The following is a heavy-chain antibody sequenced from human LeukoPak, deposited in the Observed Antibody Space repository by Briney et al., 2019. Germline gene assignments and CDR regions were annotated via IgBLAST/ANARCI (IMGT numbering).Heavy chain of an antibody. J-gene: IGHJ4*02. CDR1: SGSISSNTYY. CDR3: ARLFAVAGGDY. V-gene: IGHV4-39*01. Sequence: SETLSLTCTVSSGSISSNTYYWGWIRQPPGKGLEWIGTIYYSGSTYYNPSLESRVTISVDTSKNQFSLKLSSVTAADTAVYYCARLFAVAGGDYWGQGALVTVSS. CDR2: IYYSGST. D-gene: IGHD6-19*01.